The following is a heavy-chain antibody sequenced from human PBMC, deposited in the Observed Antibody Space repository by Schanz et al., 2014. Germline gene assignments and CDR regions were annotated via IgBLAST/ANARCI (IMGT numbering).Heavy chain of an antibody. Sequence: VHLEESGGGVVQPGRSLRLSCAASGFTFHTYDMHWVRQAPGKGLEWVAQISHDGHRDFYADSVKGRFTVSRDNSKNTLYLEMNRLRVDDTAVYYCARDHQLLARYYKDVWGRGITVTGSS. CDR2: ISHDGHRD. CDR3: ARDHQLLARYYKDV. V-gene: IGHV3-30-3*01. J-gene: IGHJ6*03. D-gene: IGHD6-19*01. CDR1: GFTFHTYD.